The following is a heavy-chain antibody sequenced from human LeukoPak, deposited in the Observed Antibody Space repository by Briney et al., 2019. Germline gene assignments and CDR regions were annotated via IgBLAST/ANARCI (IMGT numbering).Heavy chain of an antibody. CDR3: ASLGYCSGGSCYHQSSRYNWFDP. V-gene: IGHV4-38-2*02. D-gene: IGHD2-15*01. Sequence: SETLSLTCTVSGYSISSGYYWGWIRQPPGKGLEWIGEINHSGSTNYNPSLKSRVTISVDTSKNQFSLKLSSVTAADTAVYYCASLGYCSGGSCYHQSSRYNWFDPWGQGTLVTVSS. CDR2: INHSGST. J-gene: IGHJ5*02. CDR1: GYSISSGYY.